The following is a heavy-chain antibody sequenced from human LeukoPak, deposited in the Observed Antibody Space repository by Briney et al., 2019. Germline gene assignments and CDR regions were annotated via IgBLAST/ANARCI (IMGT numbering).Heavy chain of an antibody. CDR3: ARGRVPFAMTTVDYFDY. J-gene: IGHJ4*02. CDR2: INPNSGGT. Sequence: ASVKVSCKASGYTFTGYYMHWVRQAPGQGLEWMGWINPNSGGTNYAQEFQGRVTMTRDTSISTAYMEVSRLRSDDTAVYHCARGRVPFAMTTVDYFDYWGQGTLVTVSS. V-gene: IGHV1-2*02. CDR1: GYTFTGYY. D-gene: IGHD4-23*01.